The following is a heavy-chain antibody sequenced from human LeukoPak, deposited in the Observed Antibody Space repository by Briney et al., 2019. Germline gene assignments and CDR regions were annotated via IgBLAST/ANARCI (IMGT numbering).Heavy chain of an antibody. D-gene: IGHD2-15*01. V-gene: IGHV3-49*03. J-gene: IGHJ5*02. CDR3: TRVPGYCSGGSCYSP. Sequence: TGGSLRLSCTASGFTFGDYAMSWFRQAPGKGLEWVGFIRSKAYGGTTEYAASVKGRFTISRDDSKSIAYLQMNSLKTEDTAVYYCTRVPGYCSGGSCYSPWGQGTLVTVSS. CDR2: IRSKAYGGTT. CDR1: GFTFGDYA.